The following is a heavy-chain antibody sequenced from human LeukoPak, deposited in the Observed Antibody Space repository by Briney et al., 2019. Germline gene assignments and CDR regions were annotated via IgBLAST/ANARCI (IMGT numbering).Heavy chain of an antibody. D-gene: IGHD2-2*01. CDR3: ARDVGVVGYCSSTSCRGAFDI. Sequence: SETLSLTCTVSGGSISSSSYYWSWIRQPPGKGLEWIGSIYYSGSTYYNPSLKSRVTISVDTSKNQFSLKLSSVTAADTAVYYCARDVGVVGYCSSTSCRGAFDIWGQGTMVTVSS. CDR1: GGSISSSSYY. V-gene: IGHV4-39*07. CDR2: IYYSGST. J-gene: IGHJ3*02.